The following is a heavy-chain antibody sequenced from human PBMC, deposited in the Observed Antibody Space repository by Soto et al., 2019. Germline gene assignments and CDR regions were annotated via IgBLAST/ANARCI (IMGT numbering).Heavy chain of an antibody. CDR1: GFTFSTYG. CDR2: ITYDGSNK. CDR3: AKDWRESLPGDAFDI. J-gene: IGHJ3*02. D-gene: IGHD3-10*01. Sequence: QVQLVESGGGVVQPGRSLRLSCSASGFTFSTYGMHWVRQAPGKGLEWVGVITYDGSNKFYADSVKGRFTISRENSKNTLYLQMTSLRVEDAAVYYCAKDWRESLPGDAFDIWGQGTMVTVSS. V-gene: IGHV3-30*18.